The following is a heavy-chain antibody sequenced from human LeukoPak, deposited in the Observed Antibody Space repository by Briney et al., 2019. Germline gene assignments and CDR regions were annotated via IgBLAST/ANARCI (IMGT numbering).Heavy chain of an antibody. D-gene: IGHD5-24*01. Sequence: SETLSLTCAVYGGSFSGYYWTWIRQPPGKGLEWIGEINHSGNINYNPSLKSRLTISVDTSKNQFSLKLSSMTAADTAVYYCARGRRWWGQGALVTVSS. J-gene: IGHJ4*02. CDR1: GGSFSGYY. CDR2: INHSGNI. V-gene: IGHV4-34*01. CDR3: ARGRRW.